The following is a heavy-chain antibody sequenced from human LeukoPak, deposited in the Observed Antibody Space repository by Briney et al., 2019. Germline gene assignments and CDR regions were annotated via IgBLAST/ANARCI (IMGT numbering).Heavy chain of an antibody. CDR1: GGSISSYY. J-gene: IGHJ3*02. CDR3: ARSYSSLGHSRAFDI. CDR2: IYYSGST. Sequence: PSETLSLTCTVSGGSISSYYWSWIRQPPGKGLEWIGYIYYSGSTNYNPSLKSRVTISVDTSKNQFSLKLSSVTAADTAVYYCARSYSSLGHSRAFDIWGQGTMVTVSS. D-gene: IGHD6-19*01. V-gene: IGHV4-59*12.